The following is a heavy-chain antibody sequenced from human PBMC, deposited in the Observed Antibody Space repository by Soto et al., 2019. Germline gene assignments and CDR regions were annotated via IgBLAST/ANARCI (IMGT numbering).Heavy chain of an antibody. V-gene: IGHV3-23*01. CDR2: IIDSGGST. CDR3: AKGRSYYYYYGVDV. J-gene: IGHJ6*02. CDR1: GFTFSSCA. Sequence: GGSLRHSCAGSGFTFSSCAMGWVRPAPGKGLEWVSDIIDSGGSTYYADSVKGRFTISRDNSKSTLYLQMNSLRAEDTALYYCAKGRSYYYYYGVDVWGQGTTVTVSS.